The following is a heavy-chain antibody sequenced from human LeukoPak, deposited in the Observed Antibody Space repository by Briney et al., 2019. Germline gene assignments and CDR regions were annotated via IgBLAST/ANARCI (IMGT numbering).Heavy chain of an antibody. D-gene: IGHD6-19*01. CDR2: INHSGSA. CDR1: GESFSGYY. CDR3: ARGRRPSVERQYTGGWYYFEY. Sequence: PSETQSHTCAVYGESFSGYYWSWIRQSPHKGLEWIGQINHSGSAAYNPSRKSRLTATVGSTKKQFSLELASVTAADTAVYYCARGRRPSVERQYTGGWYYFEYWGQGTLVTVSS. V-gene: IGHV4-34*01. J-gene: IGHJ4*02.